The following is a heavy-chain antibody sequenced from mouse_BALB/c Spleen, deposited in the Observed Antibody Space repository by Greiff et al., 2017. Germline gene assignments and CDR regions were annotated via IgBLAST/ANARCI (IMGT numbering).Heavy chain of an antibody. CDR1: GYTFTDYA. Sequence: VQLQQSGAELVRPGVSVKISCKGSGYTFTDYAMHWVKQSHAKSLEWIGVISTYYGDASYNQKFKGKATMTVDKSSSTAYMELARLTSEDSAIYYCARGDYYGSCVAYWGQGTLVTVSA. CDR3: ARGDYYGSCVAY. CDR2: ISTYYGDA. V-gene: IGHV1S137*01. J-gene: IGHJ3*01. D-gene: IGHD1-1*01.